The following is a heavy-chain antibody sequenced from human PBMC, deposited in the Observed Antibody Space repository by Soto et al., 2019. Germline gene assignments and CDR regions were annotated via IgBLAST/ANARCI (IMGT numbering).Heavy chain of an antibody. CDR1: GFTFSSYG. Sequence: GGSLRLSCAASGFTFSSYGMHWVRQAPGKGLEWVAVIWYDGSNKYYVDSVKGRFTISRDNSKNTLYLQMNSLRAEDKVVYYCARDGGYCSSTSCFERTKYYNYYYMDVWGKGTTVTVSS. CDR2: IWYDGSNK. D-gene: IGHD2-2*01. CDR3: ARDGGYCSSTSCFERTKYYNYYYMDV. V-gene: IGHV3-33*01. J-gene: IGHJ6*03.